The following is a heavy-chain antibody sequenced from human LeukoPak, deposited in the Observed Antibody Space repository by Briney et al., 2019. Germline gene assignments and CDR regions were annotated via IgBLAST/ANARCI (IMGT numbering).Heavy chain of an antibody. J-gene: IGHJ6*03. CDR2: MNPNSGNT. CDR1: GYTFTTYD. V-gene: IGHV1-8*01. D-gene: IGHD3-10*01. CDR3: ARDRGSGSYFAYYYYMNV. Sequence: ASVKVSCKASGYTFTTYDINWVRQATGQGLEWMGWMNPNSGNTGYAQKFQGRVTMTRNTSISTAYMELSSLRSDDTAVYYCARDRGSGSYFAYYYYMNVWGKGTTVTISS.